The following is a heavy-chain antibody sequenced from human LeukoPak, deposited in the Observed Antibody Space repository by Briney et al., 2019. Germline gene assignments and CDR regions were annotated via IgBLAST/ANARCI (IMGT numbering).Heavy chain of an antibody. CDR2: VKTKGDGGAA. J-gene: IGHJ5*02. D-gene: IGHD2-8*01. Sequence: GSLRLSCAASGITFTNAWLTWVRQAPGKGLEWVGRVKTKGDGGAADYAAPVKGRFTISRDDSTKTLYLQMNSLKTEDTAVYYCTTDRMIYATNWAVSWFDPWGQGTLVTVSS. CDR3: TTDRMIYATNWAVSWFDP. CDR1: GITFTNAW. V-gene: IGHV3-15*01.